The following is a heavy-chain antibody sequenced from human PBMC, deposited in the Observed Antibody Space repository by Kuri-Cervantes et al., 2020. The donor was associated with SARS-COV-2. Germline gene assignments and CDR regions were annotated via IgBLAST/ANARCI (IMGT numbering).Heavy chain of an antibody. Sequence: ASVKVSCKASGYTFTSYGISWVRQAPGQGLEWMGWMNPNSGNTGYAQKFQGRVTITRNTSISTAYMELSSLRSEDTAVYYCARGRKYCSSTSRYTVWYFDLWGRGTLVTVSS. CDR1: GYTFTSYG. J-gene: IGHJ2*01. CDR3: ARGRKYCSSTSRYTVWYFDL. CDR2: MNPNSGNT. D-gene: IGHD2-2*02. V-gene: IGHV1-8*03.